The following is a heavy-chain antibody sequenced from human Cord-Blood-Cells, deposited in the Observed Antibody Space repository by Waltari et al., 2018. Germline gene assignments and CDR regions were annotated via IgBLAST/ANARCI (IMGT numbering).Heavy chain of an antibody. CDR3: ARRRNCNYCDY. CDR2: IYYSGST. Sequence: QLQLQDSSPGLVKPSETLSLTCTVSGGSISSSSYYWGWIRPPPGKGLACGGCIYYSGSTYHSPSLKSGLTMSVDSSKDQFSLKLGSVSAADTAVYYCARRRNCNYCDYWGQGTLDTVSS. J-gene: IGHJ4*02. V-gene: IGHV4-39*01. CDR1: GGSISSSSYY. D-gene: IGHD1-1*01.